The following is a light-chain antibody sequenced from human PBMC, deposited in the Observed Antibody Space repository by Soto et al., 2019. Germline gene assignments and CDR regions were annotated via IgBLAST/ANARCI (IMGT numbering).Light chain of an antibody. V-gene: IGKV1-16*01. CDR1: QGISTS. CDR2: GAS. Sequence: DIQMTQSPASLSASVGDRVTITCRASQGISTSIIWFQQQPGTAPKSLIYGASTLHSGVPSRFSGSGSGTRFTLTITSLQPEDFVTYYCQQYESYPYTFGQGTKLEI. J-gene: IGKJ2*01. CDR3: QQYESYPYT.